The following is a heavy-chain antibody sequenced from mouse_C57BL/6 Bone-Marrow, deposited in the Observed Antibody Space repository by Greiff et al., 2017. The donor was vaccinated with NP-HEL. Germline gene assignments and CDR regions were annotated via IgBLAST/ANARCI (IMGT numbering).Heavy chain of an antibody. D-gene: IGHD2-14*01. CDR1: GFTFSDYG. Sequence: EVQLVESGGGLVKPGGSLKLSCAASGFTFSDYGMHWVRQAPEKGLEWVAYISSGSSTIYYADTVKGRFTISRDNAKNTLFLQMTSLMSEDTAMYYCARGGYFYYAMDYWGQGTSVTVSS. J-gene: IGHJ4*01. CDR3: ARGGYFYYAMDY. CDR2: ISSGSSTI. V-gene: IGHV5-17*01.